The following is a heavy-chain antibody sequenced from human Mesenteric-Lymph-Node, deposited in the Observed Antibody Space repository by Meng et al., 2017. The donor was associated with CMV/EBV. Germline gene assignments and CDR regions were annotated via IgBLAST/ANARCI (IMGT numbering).Heavy chain of an antibody. CDR1: GASIGSGGYY. J-gene: IGHJ5*02. Sequence: SETLSLTCTVSGASIGSGGYYWGWIRQPPGKGLEWIGCIYYRGITSYNPSLKSRVTMSVDTSDNLFSLNLSSVTAADTAVYYCVRAGKKQQLMRWFDPWGQGILVTVSS. CDR2: IYYRGIT. D-gene: IGHD1-1*01. V-gene: IGHV4-31*03. CDR3: VRAGKKQQLMRWFDP.